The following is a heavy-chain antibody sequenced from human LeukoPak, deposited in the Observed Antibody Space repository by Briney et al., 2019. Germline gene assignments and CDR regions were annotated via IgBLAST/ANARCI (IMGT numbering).Heavy chain of an antibody. J-gene: IGHJ4*02. CDR3: ARLDWYDSSGQGY. D-gene: IGHD3-22*01. Sequence: SVKVSCKASGGTFSSYAISWVRQAPGQGLEWMGRIIPIFGIANYAQKFQGRVTVTADKSTSTAYMELSSLRSEDTAVYYCARLDWYDSSGQGYWGQGTLVTVSS. CDR2: IIPIFGIA. CDR1: GGTFSSYA. V-gene: IGHV1-69*04.